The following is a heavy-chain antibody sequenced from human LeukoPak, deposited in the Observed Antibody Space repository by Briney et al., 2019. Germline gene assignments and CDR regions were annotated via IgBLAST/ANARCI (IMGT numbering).Heavy chain of an antibody. J-gene: IGHJ3*02. CDR3: ARPYCSGGSCYSSGDDAFDI. Sequence: ASVKVSCKASGYTFTGYYMHWVRQAPGQGLEWMGWINPNSGGTNYAQKFQGRVTMTRDTSISTAYMELSRLRSDDTAVYYCARPYCSGGSCYSSGDDAFDIWGQGTMVTVSS. CDR1: GYTFTGYY. CDR2: INPNSGGT. V-gene: IGHV1-2*02. D-gene: IGHD2-15*01.